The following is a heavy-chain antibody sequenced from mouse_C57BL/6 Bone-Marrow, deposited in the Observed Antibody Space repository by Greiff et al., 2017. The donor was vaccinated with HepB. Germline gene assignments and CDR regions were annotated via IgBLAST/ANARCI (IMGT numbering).Heavy chain of an antibody. Sequence: QVQLQQPGAELVKPGASVKLSCKASGYTFTSYWMHWVKQRPGRGLEWIGRIVPNSGGTKYNEKFKSKATLTVDKPSSTAYMQLSSLTSEDSAVYYCARDSGDSRAWFAYWGQGTLVTVSA. CDR3: ARDSGDSRAWFAY. CDR2: IVPNSGGT. J-gene: IGHJ3*01. D-gene: IGHD3-3*01. CDR1: GYTFTSYW. V-gene: IGHV1-72*01.